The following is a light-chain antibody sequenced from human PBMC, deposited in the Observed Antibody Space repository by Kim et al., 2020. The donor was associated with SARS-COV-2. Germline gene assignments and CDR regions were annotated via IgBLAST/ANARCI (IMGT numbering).Light chain of an antibody. J-gene: IGLJ3*02. CDR2: ANS. CDR1: SSNIGAGYH. V-gene: IGLV1-40*01. Sequence: QSVLTQPPSVSGAPGQRVTISCPGTSSNIGAGYHVHWYQHLPGTVPKLLIYANSKRPSGVPDRFSGFKSGTSASLAITGLQAEDEADYYCQSFDSSLTGFWVFGGGTQLTVL. CDR3: QSFDSSLTGFWV.